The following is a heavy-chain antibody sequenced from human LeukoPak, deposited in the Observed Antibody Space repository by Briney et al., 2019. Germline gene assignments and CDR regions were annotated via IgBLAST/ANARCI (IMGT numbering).Heavy chain of an antibody. V-gene: IGHV3-23*01. Sequence: GGSLRLSCAASGFTFSSYAMSWVRQAPGKGLEWVSAISGSGGSTYYADSVKGRFTISRDNSKNTLYLQMNSLKASDTAMYYCALHRGYYYNSSGYPLRGWFDPWGQGTLVTVSS. CDR1: GFTFSSYA. CDR2: ISGSGGST. D-gene: IGHD3-22*01. CDR3: ALHRGYYYNSSGYPLRGWFDP. J-gene: IGHJ5*02.